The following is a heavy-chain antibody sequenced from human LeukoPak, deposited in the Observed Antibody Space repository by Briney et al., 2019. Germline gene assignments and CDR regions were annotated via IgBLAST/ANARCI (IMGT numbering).Heavy chain of an antibody. CDR1: GGSISSYY. CDR2: IYYSGST. Sequence: SETLSITCTVSGGSISSYYWSWIRQPPGKGLEWIGYIYYSGSTNYNPSLKSRVTISVDTSKNQFSLKLSSVTAADTAVYYCARARARATVTTSLFDYWGQGTLVTVSS. J-gene: IGHJ4*02. D-gene: IGHD4-17*01. CDR3: ARARARATVTTSLFDY. V-gene: IGHV4-59*01.